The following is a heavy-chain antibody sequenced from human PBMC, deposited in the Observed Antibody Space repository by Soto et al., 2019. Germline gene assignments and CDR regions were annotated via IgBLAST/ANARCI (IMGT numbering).Heavy chain of an antibody. CDR3: ARRLQWQLRPLDS. J-gene: IGHJ4*02. CDR2: INTLSSAI. V-gene: IGHV3-11*01. CDR1: GFTLSDYY. Sequence: QVHLMESGGGLVKPGGSLRPSCAGSGFTLSDYYMTWIRQAPGKGLEWVSYINTLSSAIYYADSVKGRFTISRDNAKNSLYLQMNSLRAEDTAVYYCARRLQWQLRPLDSWGRGTLVTVSS. D-gene: IGHD6-19*01.